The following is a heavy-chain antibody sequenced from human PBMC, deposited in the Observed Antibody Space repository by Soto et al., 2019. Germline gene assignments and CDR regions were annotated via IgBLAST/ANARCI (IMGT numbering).Heavy chain of an antibody. J-gene: IGHJ4*02. CDR1: GDSVSSNTAA. Sequence: SQTLSLTCAISGDSVSSNTAAWNWIRSSPSRGLEWLGRTYYRSNWRHDYAVSVKSRITVNPDTSKNHFSLQLNSVTPDDTAVYYCARGVAGSGFDLWGQGTLVTVTS. CDR2: TYYRSNWRH. D-gene: IGHD6-19*01. V-gene: IGHV6-1*01. CDR3: ARGVAGSGFDL.